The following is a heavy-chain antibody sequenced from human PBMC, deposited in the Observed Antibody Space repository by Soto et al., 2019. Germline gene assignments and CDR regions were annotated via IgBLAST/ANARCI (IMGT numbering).Heavy chain of an antibody. CDR2: IYYSGST. Sequence: SETLSLTCTVSGGSISSSSYYWGWIRQPPGKGLEWIGSIYYSGSTYYNPSLKSRVTISVDTSKNQFSLKLSSVTAADTAVYYCARHPSRELLELYYFDYWGQGTLVTVSS. CDR3: ARHPSRELLELYYFDY. D-gene: IGHD1-26*01. J-gene: IGHJ4*02. CDR1: GGSISSSSYY. V-gene: IGHV4-39*01.